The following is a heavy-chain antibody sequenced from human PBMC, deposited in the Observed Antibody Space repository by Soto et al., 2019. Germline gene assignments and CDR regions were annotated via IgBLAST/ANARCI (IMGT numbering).Heavy chain of an antibody. J-gene: IGHJ4*02. CDR1: GGSISSGGYY. CDR3: ASGYYDFWSGYLAFNY. V-gene: IGHV4-31*03. CDR2: IYYSGST. Sequence: QVQLQESGPGLVKPSQTLSLTCTVSGGSISSGGYYWSWIRQHPGKGLEWIGYIYYSGSTYYNPSLKSRVTISVDTSKNQFSRKLSSVTAADTAVYYCASGYYDFWSGYLAFNYWGQGTLVTVSS. D-gene: IGHD3-3*01.